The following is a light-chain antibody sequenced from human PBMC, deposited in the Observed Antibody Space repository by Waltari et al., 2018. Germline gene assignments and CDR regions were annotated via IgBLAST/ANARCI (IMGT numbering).Light chain of an antibody. V-gene: IGLV3-19*01. CDR1: SLRSNY. CDR3: HSRDASGVGGT. CDR2: DKN. J-gene: IGLJ2*01. Sequence: TQDPAVSVVMGQTVRITCQGDSLRSNYASWYQQRPGRAPILVMYDKNSRPSGVPDRFSGSSSDNTASLTITGAQAEDEAYYYCHSRDASGVGGTFGGGTKLTVL.